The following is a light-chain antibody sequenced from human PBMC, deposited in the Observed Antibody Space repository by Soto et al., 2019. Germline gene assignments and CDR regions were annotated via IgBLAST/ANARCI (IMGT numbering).Light chain of an antibody. CDR1: QNIRSW. J-gene: IGKJ4*02. CDR3: QQYDSSST. V-gene: IGKV1-5*03. Sequence: DIQMTQSPSTLSASVGDRVTITCRASQNIRSWLAWYQQKPGKAPRLLSYKASSLESGVPSRFSGSGSGTEFTLTISSLQPDDYATYYCQQYDSSSTFGGGTKVEIK. CDR2: KAS.